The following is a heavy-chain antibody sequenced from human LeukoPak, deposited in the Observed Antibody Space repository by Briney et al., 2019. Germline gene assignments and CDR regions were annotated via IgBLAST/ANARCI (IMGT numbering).Heavy chain of an antibody. CDR1: GFTFTSSA. CDR2: IVVGSGNT. CDR3: AAEAAYYYDSRDAFDV. Sequence: SVKVSCKASGFTFTSSAVQWVRQARGQRLEWIGWIVVGSGNTNYAQKFQERVTITRDMTTSLVYMELSSLRSEDTAVYYCAAEAAYYYDSRDAFDVWGQGTMVTVSS. V-gene: IGHV1-58*01. J-gene: IGHJ3*01. D-gene: IGHD3-22*01.